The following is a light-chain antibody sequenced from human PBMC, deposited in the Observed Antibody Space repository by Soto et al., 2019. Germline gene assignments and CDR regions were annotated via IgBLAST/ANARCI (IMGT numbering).Light chain of an antibody. CDR2: DVS. J-gene: IGLJ2*01. CDR1: SSDVGGYNY. Sequence: QSALTQPASASGSPGQSITISCTGTSSDVGGYNYVSWYQQHPGKAPKLMIYDVSNRPSGVSNRFSGSKSGNTASLTISGLQAEDEADYYCSSYTSSSSVFGGGTKLTVL. V-gene: IGLV2-14*01. CDR3: SSYTSSSSV.